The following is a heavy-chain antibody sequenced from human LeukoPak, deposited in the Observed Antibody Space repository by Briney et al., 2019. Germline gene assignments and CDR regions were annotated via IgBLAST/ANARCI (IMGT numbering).Heavy chain of an antibody. J-gene: IGHJ3*02. V-gene: IGHV1-2*06. CDR3: ARDDWIADAFDI. CDR2: INPNTGGT. CDR1: GYTFTDFY. D-gene: IGHD3-9*01. Sequence: ASVKVSCKASGYTFTDFYIHWVRQAPGQGLEWMGRINPNTGGTNYAQKFQGRVTMTRDTSISTAYMELSRLRSDDTAVYYCARDDWIADAFDIWGQGTMVTVSS.